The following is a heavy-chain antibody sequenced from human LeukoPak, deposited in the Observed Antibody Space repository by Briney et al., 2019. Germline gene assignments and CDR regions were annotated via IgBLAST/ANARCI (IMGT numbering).Heavy chain of an antibody. CDR2: IRYDGSNK. CDR1: GFTFSSYG. CDR3: AKLLFGVVILPIPNFDY. D-gene: IGHD3-3*01. V-gene: IGHV3-30*02. Sequence: GGSLRLSCAASGFTFSSYGMHWVRQAPGKGLEWVAFIRYDGSNKHYADSVKGRFTISRDNSKNTLYLQMNSLRAEDTAVYYCAKLLFGVVILPIPNFDYWGQGTLVSVSS. J-gene: IGHJ4*02.